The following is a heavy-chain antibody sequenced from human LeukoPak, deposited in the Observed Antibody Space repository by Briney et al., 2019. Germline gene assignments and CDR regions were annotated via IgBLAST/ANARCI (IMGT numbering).Heavy chain of an antibody. Sequence: ASVKVSCKASGYTFTEYFMHWVRQAPGQGLEWVGWVSADNGNTNYAQKLQGRVTMTTDTSTRTAYLELRSLRSEDTAVYYCGGGFCSSGSWYPGGYWGQGTLVTVSS. V-gene: IGHV1-18*04. CDR1: GYTFTEYF. D-gene: IGHD2-15*01. CDR3: GGGFCSSGSWYPGGY. CDR2: VSADNGNT. J-gene: IGHJ4*02.